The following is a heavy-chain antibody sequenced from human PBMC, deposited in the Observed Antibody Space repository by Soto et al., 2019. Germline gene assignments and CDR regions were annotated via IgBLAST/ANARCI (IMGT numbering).Heavy chain of an antibody. Sequence: SEILSLTCTVSGGYISGSTSYWGWIRQPPGKGLEWIGNIYYSGNTYYHPSLKSRLTISIDKSNNQFSLNLTSVTAADTAIYYCARADSVLVAKGFDLWGQGTLVTVS. J-gene: IGHJ4*02. CDR2: IYYSGNT. V-gene: IGHV4-39*07. D-gene: IGHD2-8*02. CDR3: ARADSVLVAKGFDL. CDR1: GGYISGSTSY.